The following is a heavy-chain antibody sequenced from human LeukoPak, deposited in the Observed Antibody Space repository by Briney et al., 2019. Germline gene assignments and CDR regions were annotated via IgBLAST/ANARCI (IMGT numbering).Heavy chain of an antibody. CDR2: ISAYNGNT. CDR1: GYTFTSDG. Sequence: GASVKVSCKASGYTFTSDGISWVRQAPGQGLEWMGWISAYNGNTNYAQKLQGRVTMTTDTSTSTAYMELRSLRSDDTAVYYCVREGLAAAYNWFDPWGQGTLVTVSS. D-gene: IGHD6-13*01. V-gene: IGHV1-18*01. J-gene: IGHJ5*02. CDR3: VREGLAAAYNWFDP.